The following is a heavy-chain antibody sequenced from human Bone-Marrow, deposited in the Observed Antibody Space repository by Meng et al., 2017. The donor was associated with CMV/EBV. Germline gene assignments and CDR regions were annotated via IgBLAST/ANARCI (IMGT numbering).Heavy chain of an antibody. CDR3: ARHQGSLHYYYYGMDV. V-gene: IGHV4-39*01. CDR1: GGSISSSSYY. J-gene: IGHJ6*02. D-gene: IGHD1-26*01. CDR2: IYYSGST. Sequence: GSLRLPCTVSGGSISSSSYYWGWIRQPPGKGLEWIGSIYYSGSTYYNPSLKSRVTISVDTSKNQFSLKLSSVTAPDPAVYYCARHQGSLHYYYYGMDVWGQGTTVTGSS.